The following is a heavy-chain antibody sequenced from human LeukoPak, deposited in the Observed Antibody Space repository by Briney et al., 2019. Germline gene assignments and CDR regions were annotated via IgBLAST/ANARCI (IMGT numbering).Heavy chain of an antibody. V-gene: IGHV4-38-2*01. Sequence: SETLSLTCAVSGYSISSGYYWGWIRQPPGKGLEWIGSIYHSGSTYYNPSLKSRVTISVDTSKNQFSLKLSSVTAADTAAYYCARQRDVLRFLEWLLYSDYWGQGTLVSVSS. CDR2: IYHSGST. D-gene: IGHD3-3*01. CDR3: ARQRDVLRFLEWLLYSDY. CDR1: GYSISSGYY. J-gene: IGHJ4*02.